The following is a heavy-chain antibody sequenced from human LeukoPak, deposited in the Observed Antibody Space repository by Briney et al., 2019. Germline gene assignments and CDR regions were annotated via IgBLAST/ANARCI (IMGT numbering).Heavy chain of an antibody. CDR2: IYYSGST. J-gene: IGHJ6*03. CDR1: GGSISSYY. CDR3: ARESWNYGSGSLYYYYYMDV. V-gene: IGHV4-59*01. Sequence: SETLSLTCTVSGGSISSYYWSWIRQPPGKGLEWIGYIYYSGSTNYNPSLKSRVTISVDTSKNQFSLKLSPVTAADTAVYYCARESWNYGSGSLYYYYYMDVWGKGTTVTVSS. D-gene: IGHD3-10*01.